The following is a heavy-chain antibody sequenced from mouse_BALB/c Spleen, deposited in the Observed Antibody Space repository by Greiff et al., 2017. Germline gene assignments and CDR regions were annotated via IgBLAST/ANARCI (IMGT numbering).Heavy chain of an antibody. D-gene: IGHD1-3*01. Sequence: EVMLVESGGGLVQPGGSLKLSCAASGFTFSSYGMSWVRQTPDKRLELVATINSNGGSTYYPASVKGRFTISRDNAKNTLYLQMSSLKSEDTAMCYCASDQVEYYAMDYWGQGTSVTVSS. CDR3: ASDQVEYYAMDY. CDR2: INSNGGST. CDR1: GFTFSSYG. J-gene: IGHJ4*01. V-gene: IGHV5-6-3*01.